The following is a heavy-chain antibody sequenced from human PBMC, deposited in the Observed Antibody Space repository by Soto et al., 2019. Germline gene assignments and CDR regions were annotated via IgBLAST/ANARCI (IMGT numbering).Heavy chain of an antibody. V-gene: IGHV3-33*01. CDR1: GFTFSRYG. J-gene: IGHJ6*02. Sequence: LRLSCAASGFTFSRYGMHWVRQAPGKGLEWVAVVWYDGSNKYYADSVKGRFTISRDDSKNMLYLQMDSLRVEDTAVYYCARDSHSPAYMDVWGQGTPVTVPS. D-gene: IGHD3-16*01. CDR3: ARDSHSPAYMDV. CDR2: VWYDGSNK.